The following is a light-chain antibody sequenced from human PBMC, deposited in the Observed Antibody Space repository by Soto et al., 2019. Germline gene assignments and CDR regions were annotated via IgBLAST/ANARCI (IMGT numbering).Light chain of an antibody. CDR1: QGISNY. V-gene: IGKV1-27*01. Sequence: DIQMTQSPSSLSASVGDRVTITCRASQGISNYLAWYRHKPGKVPKLLIYDASTLRSGVPSRFSGSGSETDFTLPISSLQPEDVATYYCQKYNSAPRLTFGGGTRVEIK. J-gene: IGKJ4*01. CDR3: QKYNSAPRLT. CDR2: DAS.